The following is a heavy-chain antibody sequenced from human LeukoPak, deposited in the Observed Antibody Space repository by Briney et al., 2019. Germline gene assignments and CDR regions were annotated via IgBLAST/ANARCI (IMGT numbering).Heavy chain of an antibody. CDR3: AKYYHDSSGYGAFEI. V-gene: IGHV4-59*01. D-gene: IGHD3-22*01. Sequence: SETLSLTCTVSGGSISSYYWSWIRQPPGKGLEWIGYIYYSGGTNYNPSLKSRVTISVDTSKNQFSLKLSSVTAADTAVYYCAKYYHDSSGYGAFEIWGQGTMVTVSS. CDR2: IYYSGGT. J-gene: IGHJ3*02. CDR1: GGSISSYY.